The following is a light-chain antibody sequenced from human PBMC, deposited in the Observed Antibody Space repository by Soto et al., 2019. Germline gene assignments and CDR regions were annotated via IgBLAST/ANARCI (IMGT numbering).Light chain of an antibody. CDR1: QSVGDK. CDR3: HQYNEWPWT. Sequence: EVLMTQSPVTLSLSPGETATLSCGASQSVGDKLALYQQKPGQAPRLLIFAASSRDSGIPARFSGSGSGTEFTLTISSLQSEDFAAYYCHQYNEWPWTFGQGTKVEV. CDR2: AAS. J-gene: IGKJ1*01. V-gene: IGKV3-15*01.